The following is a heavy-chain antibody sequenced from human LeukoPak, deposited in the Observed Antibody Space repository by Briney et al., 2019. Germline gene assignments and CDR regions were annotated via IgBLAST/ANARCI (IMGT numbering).Heavy chain of an antibody. CDR2: IKQDGSEK. Sequence: GGSLRLSCAASGFTFSNYWMTWVRQAPGKGLEWVANIKQDGSEKYYVDSVKGRFTISRDNAKNSLYLQMNSLRADDTAVHYCAREKVTATRSFFDYWGQGTLVTVSS. CDR3: AREKVTATRSFFDY. J-gene: IGHJ4*02. V-gene: IGHV3-7*05. D-gene: IGHD2-21*02. CDR1: GFTFSNYW.